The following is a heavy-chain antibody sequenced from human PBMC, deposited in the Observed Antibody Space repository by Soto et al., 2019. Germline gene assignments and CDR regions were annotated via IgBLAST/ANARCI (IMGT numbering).Heavy chain of an antibody. CDR3: ARHQYNSNLFDY. CDR1: GYSFTIYW. D-gene: IGHD4-4*01. J-gene: IGHJ4*02. Sequence: PGESLKLSCKVSGYSFTIYWIGWVRQMPGKGLEWMGIIFPSDSDTRYSPSFQGQVTISADKSISTAYLQWSSLKASDTAMYYCARHQYNSNLFDYWGQGTLVTVSS. V-gene: IGHV5-51*01. CDR2: IFPSDSDT.